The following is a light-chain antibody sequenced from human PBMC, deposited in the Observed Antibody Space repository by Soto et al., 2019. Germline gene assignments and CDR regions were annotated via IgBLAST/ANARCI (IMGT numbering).Light chain of an antibody. CDR2: EVS. V-gene: IGLV2-23*02. CDR3: CSYAGYRV. Sequence: QSVLTQPASVSGSPGQSITISCTGTSSDVGSYNLVSWYQQHPGKAPKLMIYEVSKRPSGVSNRFSGSKSGNTASLTISGLQAEDEADYYCCSYAGYRVFGTGTKVTVL. CDR1: SSDVGSYNL. J-gene: IGLJ1*01.